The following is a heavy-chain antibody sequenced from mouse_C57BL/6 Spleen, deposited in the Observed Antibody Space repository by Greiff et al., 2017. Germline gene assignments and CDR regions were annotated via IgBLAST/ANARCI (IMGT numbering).Heavy chain of an antibody. J-gene: IGHJ1*03. CDR3: ASGYYGSSYGYVDV. CDR1: GYTFTSYW. CDR2: IHPNSGST. D-gene: IGHD1-1*01. Sequence: QVQLQQPGAELVKPGASVKLSCKASGYTFTSYWMHWVKQRPGQGLEWIGMIHPNSGSTNYNEKFKSKATLTVDKSSSTAYMQLSSLTSEDSAVYYCASGYYGSSYGYVDVWGTGTTVTVSS. V-gene: IGHV1-64*01.